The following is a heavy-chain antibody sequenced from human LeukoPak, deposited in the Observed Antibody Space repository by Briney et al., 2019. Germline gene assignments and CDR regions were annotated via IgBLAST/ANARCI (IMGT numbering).Heavy chain of an antibody. J-gene: IGHJ4*02. CDR2: ISAYNGNT. CDR3: ARAPPNGQYDY. D-gene: IGHD4/OR15-4a*01. CDR1: GGTFSSYA. Sequence: ASVKVSCKASGGTFSSYAISWVRQAPGQGLEWMGWISAYNGNTNYAQKLQGRVTMTTDTSTSTAYMELRSLRSDDTAVYYCARAPPNGQYDYWGQGTLVTVSS. V-gene: IGHV1-18*01.